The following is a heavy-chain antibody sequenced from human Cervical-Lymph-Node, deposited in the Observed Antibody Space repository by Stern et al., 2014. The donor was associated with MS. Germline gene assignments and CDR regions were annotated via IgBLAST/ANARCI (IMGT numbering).Heavy chain of an antibody. V-gene: IGHV1-69*01. CDR1: GGTFIRHS. J-gene: IGHJ5*02. Sequence: VQLVQSGAEVKMPGSSVKVSCKASGGTFIRHSFSWVRQATGQGLEWMGGIIPAFGTTKYAEKFQGRVNITADESTSMAYMELTSLRPEDTAVYYCARGPSTSWYSALNWFDPWGQGTLVTVSS. D-gene: IGHD6-13*01. CDR2: IIPAFGTT. CDR3: ARGPSTSWYSALNWFDP.